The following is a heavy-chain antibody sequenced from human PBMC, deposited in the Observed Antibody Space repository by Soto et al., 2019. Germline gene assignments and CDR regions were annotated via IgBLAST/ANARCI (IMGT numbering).Heavy chain of an antibody. J-gene: IGHJ3*02. CDR2: ISYDGSKK. V-gene: IGHV3-30-3*01. D-gene: IGHD4-17*01. CDR3: ARVQGPDYGDYGALSSDAFDI. CDR1: GFTFSSYA. Sequence: GGSLRLSCAASGFTFSSYAMHWVRQAPGKGLEWVAVISYDGSKKHHADSVKGRFTISRDNSKNTLYLQMNSLRVEDTAVYYCARVQGPDYGDYGALSSDAFDIWGQGTMVTVSS.